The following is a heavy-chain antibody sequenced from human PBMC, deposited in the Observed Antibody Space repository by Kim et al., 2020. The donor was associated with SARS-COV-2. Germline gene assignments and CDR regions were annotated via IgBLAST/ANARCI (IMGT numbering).Heavy chain of an antibody. J-gene: IGHJ6*02. Sequence: GGSLRLSCAASGFTFSSYAMHWVRQAPGKGLEWVAVIWYDGSNKYYADSVKGRFTISRDNSKNTLYLQMNSLRAEDTAVYYCAKDRGPPSRFYDYFGNSPWGMDVWGQGTTVTVSS. D-gene: IGHD5-12*01. CDR3: AKDRGPPSRFYDYFGNSPWGMDV. CDR1: GFTFSSYA. V-gene: IGHV3-33*06. CDR2: IWYDGSNK.